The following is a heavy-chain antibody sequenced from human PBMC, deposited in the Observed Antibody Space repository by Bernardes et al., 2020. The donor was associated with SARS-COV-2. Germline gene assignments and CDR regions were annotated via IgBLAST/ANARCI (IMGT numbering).Heavy chain of an antibody. J-gene: IGHJ4*02. CDR3: AKALMSGFGELLSYFDY. Sequence: GGSLRLSCAASGFTFSSYAMSWVRQAPGKGLEWVSAISGSGGSTYYADSVKGRFTISRDNSKNTLYLQMNSLRAEDTAVYYCAKALMSGFGELLSYFDYWGQGTLVTVSS. CDR2: ISGSGGST. V-gene: IGHV3-23*01. CDR1: GFTFSSYA. D-gene: IGHD3-10*01.